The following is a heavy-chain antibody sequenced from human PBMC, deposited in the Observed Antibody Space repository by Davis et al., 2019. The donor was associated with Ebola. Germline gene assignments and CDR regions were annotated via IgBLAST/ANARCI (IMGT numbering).Heavy chain of an antibody. CDR1: GGSISSYY. D-gene: IGHD4-11*01. Sequence: PSETLSLTCTVSGGSISSYYWSWIRQPAGKGLEWIGRIYTSGSTNYNPSLKSRVTMSVDTSKNQFSLKLSSVTAADTAVYYCARETGYSNYYYYGMDVWGQGTTVTVSS. V-gene: IGHV4-4*07. CDR3: ARETGYSNYYYYGMDV. CDR2: IYTSGST. J-gene: IGHJ6*02.